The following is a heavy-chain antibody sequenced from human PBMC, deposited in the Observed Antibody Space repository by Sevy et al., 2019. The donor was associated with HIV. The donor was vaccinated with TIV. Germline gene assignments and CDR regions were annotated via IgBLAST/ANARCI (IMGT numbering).Heavy chain of an antibody. Sequence: GGSLRLSCAASGFTFSSYGMHWVRQAPGKGLEWVAVISYDGSNKYYADSVKGRFTISRDNSKNTLYLQMNSLRAVDTAVYYCANLAAAFEYWGQGTLVTVSS. D-gene: IGHD6-13*01. CDR1: GFTFSSYG. J-gene: IGHJ4*02. CDR3: ANLAAAFEY. CDR2: ISYDGSNK. V-gene: IGHV3-30*18.